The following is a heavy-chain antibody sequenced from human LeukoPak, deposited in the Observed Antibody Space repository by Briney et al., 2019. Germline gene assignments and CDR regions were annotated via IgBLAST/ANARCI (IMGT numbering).Heavy chain of an antibody. J-gene: IGHJ3*02. CDR2: IYPGDSDT. Sequence: GESLKISCRRSGYSFTGYWIGWVRQMPGKGLEWTGIIYPGDSDTRYSPSFQGQVTISADKSISTAYLQWSSLKASDTAMYYCARSAAAAGTGAFDIWGQGTMVTVSS. D-gene: IGHD6-13*01. V-gene: IGHV5-51*01. CDR1: GYSFTGYW. CDR3: ARSAAAAGTGAFDI.